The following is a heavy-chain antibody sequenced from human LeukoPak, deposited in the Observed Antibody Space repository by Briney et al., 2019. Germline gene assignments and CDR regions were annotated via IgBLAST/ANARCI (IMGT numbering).Heavy chain of an antibody. CDR3: AREESNYYGSGSYSDY. CDR2: IYHSGST. Sequence: SETLSLTCTVSGYSISSGYYWGWIRQPPGKGLEWIGSIYHSGSTYYNPSLKSRVTISVDTSKNQFSLKLSSVTAADTAVYYCAREESNYYGSGSYSDYWGQGTLVTVPS. J-gene: IGHJ4*02. V-gene: IGHV4-38-2*02. D-gene: IGHD3-10*01. CDR1: GYSISSGYY.